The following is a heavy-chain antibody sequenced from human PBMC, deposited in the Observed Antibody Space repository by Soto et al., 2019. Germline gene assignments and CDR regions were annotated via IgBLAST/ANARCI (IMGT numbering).Heavy chain of an antibody. CDR3: ARDGGDYYDSSGLDY. CDR2: IYYSGST. J-gene: IGHJ4*02. V-gene: IGHV4-61*01. Sequence: PSETLSLTCTVSGGSVSSGSYYWSWIRQPPGKGLEWIGYIYYSGSTNYNPSLKSRVTISVDTSKNQFSLKLSSVTAADTAVYYCARDGGDYYDSSGLDYWGQGTLVTVSS. CDR1: GGSVSSGSYY. D-gene: IGHD3-22*01.